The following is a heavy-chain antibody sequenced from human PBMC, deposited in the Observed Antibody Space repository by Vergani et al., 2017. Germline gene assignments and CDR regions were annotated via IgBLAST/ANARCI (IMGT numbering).Heavy chain of an antibody. CDR3: ARDESPGYCSGGGYSPVDI. CDR2: IIPIFGTA. V-gene: IGHV1-69*01. CDR1: GGTFSSYA. J-gene: IGHJ3*02. Sequence: QVQLVQSGAEVKKPGSSVKVSCKASGGTFSSYAISWVRQAPGQGLEWMGGIIPIFGTANYAQKFQGRVTITADESTSTAYMELSSLRSEDTAVYYCARDESPGYCSGGGYSPVDIWGRGTMVTVAA. D-gene: IGHD2-15*01.